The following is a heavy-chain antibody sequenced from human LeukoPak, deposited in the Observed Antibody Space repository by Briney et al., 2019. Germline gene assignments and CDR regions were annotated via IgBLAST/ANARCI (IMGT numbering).Heavy chain of an antibody. J-gene: IGHJ5*02. Sequence: ASVKVSCKASGYTFTNYDINWVRQATGQGPEWMGWMNPNSGNTGYAQKFQGRVTMTRNTSISTAYMDLSSLKSEDTAVYYCAKSVGPGGSSYNWFDPWGQGTLVTVSS. V-gene: IGHV1-8*01. CDR1: GYTFTNYD. D-gene: IGHD1-26*01. CDR2: MNPNSGNT. CDR3: AKSVGPGGSSYNWFDP.